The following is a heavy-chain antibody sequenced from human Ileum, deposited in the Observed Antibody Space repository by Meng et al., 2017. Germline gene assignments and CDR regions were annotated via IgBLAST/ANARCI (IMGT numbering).Heavy chain of an antibody. J-gene: IGHJ4*02. V-gene: IGHV6-1*01. CDR2: TYYRSKWYS. CDR3: ASGSGSLDY. D-gene: IGHD3-3*01. CDR1: GGSVSSNIAA. Sequence: QGQVQQSGPGLVKPSQTLSLPCAVSGGSVSSNIAAWNWIRQSPLRGLEWLGRTYYRSKWYSEYAVSVKSRISITPDTSKNQFSLQMNSVTPEDTAVYYCASGSGSLDYWGPGTLVTVSS.